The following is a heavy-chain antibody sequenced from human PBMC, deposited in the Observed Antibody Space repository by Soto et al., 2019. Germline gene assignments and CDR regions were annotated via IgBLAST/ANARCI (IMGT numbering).Heavy chain of an antibody. CDR3: AKDGDFWSGYLDY. CDR2: ISWNSGSI. D-gene: IGHD3-3*01. Sequence: ESVGGLVQPGRSLRLSCAASGFTFDDYAMHWVRQAPGKGLEWVSGISWNSGSIGYADSVKGRFTISRDNAKNSLYLQMNSLRAEDTALYYCAKDGDFWSGYLDYWGQGTLVTVSS. CDR1: GFTFDDYA. V-gene: IGHV3-9*01. J-gene: IGHJ4*02.